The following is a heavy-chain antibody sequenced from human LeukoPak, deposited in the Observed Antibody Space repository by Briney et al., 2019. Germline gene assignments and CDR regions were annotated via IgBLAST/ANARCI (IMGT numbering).Heavy chain of an antibody. D-gene: IGHD3/OR15-3a*01. CDR1: GDSISTSNSY. Sequence: SETLSLTCTVSGDSISTSNSYWGWIRQPPGKGLEWIGSIYYTGNTYYNASLKSRVTISIDTSKNQFSLKLTSVTAADTAVYYCAKQTGSGLFILPGGQGTLVTVSS. CDR3: AKQTGSGLFILP. J-gene: IGHJ4*02. V-gene: IGHV4-39*01. CDR2: IYYTGNT.